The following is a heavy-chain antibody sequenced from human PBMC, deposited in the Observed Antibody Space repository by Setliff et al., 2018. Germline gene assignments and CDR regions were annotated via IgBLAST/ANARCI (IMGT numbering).Heavy chain of an antibody. J-gene: IGHJ3*01. CDR3: ATDHYNRFDV. V-gene: IGHV1-18*01. Sequence: GASVKVSCKASGYNFISYGISWVRQAPGQGLEWMGWISPANGNTNYIQRFQDRVTMTIDTSTSTIYMELRSLRSDDTAVYYCATDHYNRFDVWGQGTMVPSPQ. CDR1: GYNFISYG. CDR2: ISPANGNT. D-gene: IGHD4-4*01.